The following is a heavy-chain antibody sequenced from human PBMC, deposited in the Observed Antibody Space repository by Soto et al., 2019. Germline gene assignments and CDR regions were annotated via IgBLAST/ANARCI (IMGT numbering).Heavy chain of an antibody. CDR2: IYYSGST. V-gene: IGHV4-59*01. CDR1: GGSISSYY. CDR3: ARSRGYSGFPYYYGMDV. Sequence: KASETLSLTCTVSGGSISSYYWSWIRQPPGKGLEWIGYIYYSGSTNYNPSLKSRVTISVDTSKNQFSLKLSSVTAADTAVYYCARSRGYSGFPYYYGMDVWGQGTTVTVSS. J-gene: IGHJ6*02. D-gene: IGHD5-12*01.